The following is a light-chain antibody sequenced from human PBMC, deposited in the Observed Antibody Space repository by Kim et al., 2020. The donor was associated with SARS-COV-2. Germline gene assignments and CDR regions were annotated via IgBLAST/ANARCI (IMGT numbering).Light chain of an antibody. J-gene: IGLJ2*01. CDR1: SSDVGGHNY. Sequence: LTQPASVSGSPGQSITISCTGTSSDVGGHNYVSWYQQHPGKAPKLMIYDVSYRPSGVSNRFSGSKSGNTASLTISGLQAEDEADYYCSSYTSSSTSVVFGGGTQLTVL. V-gene: IGLV2-14*03. CDR3: SSYTSSSTSVV. CDR2: DVS.